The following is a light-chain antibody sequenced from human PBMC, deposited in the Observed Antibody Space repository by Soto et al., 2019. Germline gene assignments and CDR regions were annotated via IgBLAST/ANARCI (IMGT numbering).Light chain of an antibody. V-gene: IGLV2-8*01. CDR1: SSDVGGYNY. CDR2: EVS. Sequence: QSALTQPPSASGSPGQSVTISCTGTSSDVGGYNYVSWYQHHPGKAPKLMIYEVSKRPSGVPDRFSGSKSGNTAYLTVSGLQAEDEADYYCSSYAGSNNVFGGGTKLTVL. J-gene: IGLJ2*01. CDR3: SSYAGSNNV.